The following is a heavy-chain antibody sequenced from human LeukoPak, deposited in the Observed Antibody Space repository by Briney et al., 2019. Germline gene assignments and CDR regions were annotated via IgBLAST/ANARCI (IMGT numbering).Heavy chain of an antibody. V-gene: IGHV1-69*13. D-gene: IGHD3-22*01. CDR3: AVYYDSSGYGTAVDI. Sequence: EASVKVSCKASGGTFSNFAINWVRQAPGQGLEWMGGIIPIFGTPRYAQNFEGRVTITADESTSTAYMELISLTSEDTAVYYCAVYYDSSGYGTAVDIWGQGTMVTVSS. J-gene: IGHJ3*02. CDR1: GGTFSNFA. CDR2: IIPIFGTP.